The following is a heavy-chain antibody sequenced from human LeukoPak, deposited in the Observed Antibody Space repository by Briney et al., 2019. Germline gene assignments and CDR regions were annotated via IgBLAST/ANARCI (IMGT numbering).Heavy chain of an antibody. J-gene: IGHJ4*02. CDR3: ARPAEMATRKVYYFDY. CDR2: INPSSGGT. CDR1: GYTFTGYY. D-gene: IGHD5-24*01. Sequence: ASVKVSCKASGYTFTGYYMHWVRQAPGQGLEWMGWINPSSGGTNYAQKFQGRVTMTRDTSISTAYMELSRLRSDDTAVYYCARPAEMATRKVYYFDYWGQGTLVTVSS. V-gene: IGHV1-2*02.